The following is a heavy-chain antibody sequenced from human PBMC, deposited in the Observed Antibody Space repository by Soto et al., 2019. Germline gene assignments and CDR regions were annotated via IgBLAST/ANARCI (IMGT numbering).Heavy chain of an antibody. D-gene: IGHD3-3*01. CDR3: ARDRDTIFGVVITYYFDY. CDR1: GFTFSSYA. J-gene: IGHJ4*02. CDR2: ISYDGSNK. V-gene: IGHV3-30-3*01. Sequence: QVQLVESGGGVVQPGRSLRLYCAASGFTFSSYAMHWVRQAPGKGLEWVAVISYDGSNKYYADSVKGRFTISRDNSKNTLYLQMNSLRAEDTAVYYCARDRDTIFGVVITYYFDYWGQGTLVTVSS.